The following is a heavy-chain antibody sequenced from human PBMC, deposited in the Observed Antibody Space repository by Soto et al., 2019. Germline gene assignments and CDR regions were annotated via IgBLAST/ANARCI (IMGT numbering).Heavy chain of an antibody. CDR3: VKDWSGNKCPCMDV. J-gene: IGHJ6*02. V-gene: IGHV3-23*01. D-gene: IGHD3-3*01. Sequence: EVHLLESGGGLAQPGGSLRLSCGASGFSFRDYAMSWVRNVPGKGLEWASTISRAGDRTYDAESVRGRFTISRDNSRNTVSLQMYSLRVEDTAIYYCVKDWSGNKCPCMDVWGQGTTVTVSS. CDR1: GFSFRDYA. CDR2: ISRAGDRT.